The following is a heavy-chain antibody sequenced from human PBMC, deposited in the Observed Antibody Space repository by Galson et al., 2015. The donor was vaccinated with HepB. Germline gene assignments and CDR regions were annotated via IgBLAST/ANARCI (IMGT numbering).Heavy chain of an antibody. CDR1: GFSLSTSGVG. CDR3: AHTARPWCSSTWYNWFDP. CDR2: IYWNDDK. Sequence: PALVKPTQTLTLTCTFSGFSLSTSGVGVGWIRQPPGKALEWLALIYWNDDKRCSPSLKSRLTITKDTSKNQVALTMTNMDPVDTATYYCAHTARPWCSSTWYNWFDPWGQGTLVTVSS. D-gene: IGHD2-2*01. J-gene: IGHJ5*02. V-gene: IGHV2-5*01.